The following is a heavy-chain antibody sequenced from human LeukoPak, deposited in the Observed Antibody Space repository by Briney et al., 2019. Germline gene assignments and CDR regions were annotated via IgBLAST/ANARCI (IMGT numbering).Heavy chain of an antibody. D-gene: IGHD1-1*01. CDR1: GFTFSRYW. J-gene: IGHJ6*04. CDR3: ARDPLEGSDV. CDR2: IKEDGSEK. Sequence: GGSLRLSCAASGFTFSRYWMSWVRQAPGKGLEWVANIKEDGSEKYYVDSVKGRFTISRDSAKNSLYLQMNSLRAEDTAVYYCARDPLEGSDVWGKGTTVTVSS. V-gene: IGHV3-7*03.